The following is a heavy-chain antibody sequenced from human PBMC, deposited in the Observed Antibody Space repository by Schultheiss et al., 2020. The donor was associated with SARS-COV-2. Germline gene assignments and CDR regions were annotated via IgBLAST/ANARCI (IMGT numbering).Heavy chain of an antibody. CDR2: IIPIFGTA. V-gene: IGHV1-69*13. Sequence: SVKVSCKVSGYTLTELSMHWVRQAPGKGLEWMGGIIPIFGTANYAQKFQGRVTITADESTSTAYMELSSLRSEDTAVYYCARGPSVIHYYYYYGMDVWGQGTTVTVA. CDR3: ARGPSVIHYYYYYGMDV. J-gene: IGHJ6*02. CDR1: GYTLTELS. D-gene: IGHD2-21*01.